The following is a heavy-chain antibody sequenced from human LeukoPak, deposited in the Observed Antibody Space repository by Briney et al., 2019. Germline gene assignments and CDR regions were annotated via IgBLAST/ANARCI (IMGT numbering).Heavy chain of an antibody. V-gene: IGHV3-23*01. CDR1: GFTFSSYA. J-gene: IGHJ6*02. D-gene: IGHD3-22*01. CDR2: ISGSGGST. Sequence: GESLRLSCAASGFTFSSYAMSWVRQAPGKGLEWVSAISGSGGSTYYADSVKGRFTISRDNSKNTLYLQMNSLRAEDTAVYYCAKSDYYDSSGYSYYYYYGMDVWGQGTTVTVSS. CDR3: AKSDYYDSSGYSYYYYYGMDV.